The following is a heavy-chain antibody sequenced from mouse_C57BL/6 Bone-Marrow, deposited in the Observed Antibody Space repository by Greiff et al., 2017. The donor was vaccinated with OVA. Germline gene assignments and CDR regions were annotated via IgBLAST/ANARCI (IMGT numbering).Heavy chain of an antibody. CDR1: GYTFTSYW. V-gene: IGHV1-50*01. J-gene: IGHJ2*01. CDR3: ARSLDGYYY. CDR2: IDPSDSYT. D-gene: IGHD2-3*01. Sequence: QVQLQQPGAELVKPGASVKLSCKASGYTFTSYWMQWVKQRPGQGLEWIGEIDPSDSYTNYNQKFKGKATLTVDTSSSTAYMQLSSLTSEDAAVYYCARSLDGYYYWGQGTTLTVSS.